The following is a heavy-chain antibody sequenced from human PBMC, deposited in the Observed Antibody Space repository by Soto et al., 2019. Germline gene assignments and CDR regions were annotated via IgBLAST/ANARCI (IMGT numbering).Heavy chain of an antibody. J-gene: IGHJ4*02. CDR3: AGGVGATAATFDY. CDR2: INPGNGDT. V-gene: IGHV1-3*01. Sequence: QVHLVQSGAEVKKPGASVKVSCKASGDTFTDYAIHWVRQAPRQRLEWLAWINPGNGDTQYSQKFQGRVTLTRDTSATTAYMELSSLRSEDKSVYFCAGGVGATAATFDYWGQGTLVTVSS. D-gene: IGHD1-26*01. CDR1: GDTFTDYA.